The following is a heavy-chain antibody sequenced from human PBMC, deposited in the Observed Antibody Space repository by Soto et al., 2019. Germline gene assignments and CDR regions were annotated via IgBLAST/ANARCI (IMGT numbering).Heavy chain of an antibody. V-gene: IGHV1-2*02. CDR1: GYTFTTYY. CDR2: INPNTGGT. D-gene: IGHD1-26*01. CDR3: GRGRSGQIVVFY. Sequence: ASVKVSCKASGYTFTTYYIQWVRQAPGQGPEWMGWINPNTGGTHYSQGFQGRVTVTRDTSISTAYMEMSSLGSDETAVYYCGRGRSGQIVVFYWGQGTPVTVSS. J-gene: IGHJ1*01.